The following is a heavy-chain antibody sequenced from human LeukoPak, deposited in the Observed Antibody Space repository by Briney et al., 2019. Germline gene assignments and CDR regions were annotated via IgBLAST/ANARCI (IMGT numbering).Heavy chain of an antibody. V-gene: IGHV5-51*01. CDR2: ILPDDSDT. CDR1: GYRFTNYR. J-gene: IGHJ3*01. Sequence: GGSLKISCKVSGYRFTNYRIAWVRQMPGKGLDFMGIILPDDSDTRYNPSLRGQVTISGDKPINTAYLQWNSLKASDTAIYYGARQGAGASHYDDTGLPRGGFDVWGQGTRLTVTS. CDR3: ARQGAGASHYDDTGLPRGGFDV. D-gene: IGHD3-22*01.